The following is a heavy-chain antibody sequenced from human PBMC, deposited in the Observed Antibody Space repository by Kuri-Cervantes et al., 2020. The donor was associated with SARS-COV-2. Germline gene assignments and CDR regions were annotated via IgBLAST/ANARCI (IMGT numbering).Heavy chain of an antibody. J-gene: IGHJ4*02. CDR3: VKGGFFSLFDN. CDR1: GFTFSNYG. Sequence: GESLKISCAASGFTFSNYGMTWVRQAPGKGLDWVSTIIGSTDNTYYADSVKGRFTISRDNSRNTLHLQMNSLRAEDTAVYYCVKGGFFSLFDNWGQGTLVTVSS. CDR2: IIGSTDNT. D-gene: IGHD3-22*01. V-gene: IGHV3-23*01.